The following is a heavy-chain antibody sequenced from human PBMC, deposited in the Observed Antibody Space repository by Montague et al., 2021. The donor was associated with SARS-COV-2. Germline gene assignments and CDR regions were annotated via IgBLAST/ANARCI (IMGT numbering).Heavy chain of an antibody. Sequence: CAISGDSVSSNSGAWNWPRQSPSRGLEWLGRTYYRSKWYYNYGVSVESRITVNADTSKNQVFLQLNSVTPEDTAVYFCARGLPAGPDFGMDVWGQGTTVTVSS. J-gene: IGHJ6*02. D-gene: IGHD3-3*01. CDR3: ARGLPAGPDFGMDV. CDR2: TYYRSKWYY. CDR1: GDSVSSNSGA. V-gene: IGHV6-1*01.